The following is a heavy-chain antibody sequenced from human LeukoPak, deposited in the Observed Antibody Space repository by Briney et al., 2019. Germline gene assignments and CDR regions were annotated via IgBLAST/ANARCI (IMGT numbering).Heavy chain of an antibody. J-gene: IGHJ3*02. Sequence: GGSLRLSCAASGFTFSSNDMNWVRQAPGKGLEWVSLLYSGGNTYYADSVKGRFTISRDNSNNTLYLQLDSLRAEDTAIYYCAGVMRGAFDIWGQGTLVTVSS. CDR1: GFTFSSND. V-gene: IGHV3-53*01. CDR2: LYSGGNT. CDR3: AGVMRGAFDI.